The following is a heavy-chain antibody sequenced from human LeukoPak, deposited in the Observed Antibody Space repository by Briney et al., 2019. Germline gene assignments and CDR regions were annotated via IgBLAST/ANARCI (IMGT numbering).Heavy chain of an antibody. V-gene: IGHV3-30*02. CDR3: AKRGVVVVPAASYYYYYYMDV. CDR1: GFIFNTYG. D-gene: IGHD2-2*01. J-gene: IGHJ6*03. CDR2: IRNDGSDK. Sequence: GGSLRLSCAASGFIFNTYGMHWVRQAPGKGLEWVAFIRNDGSDKYYAVSVKGRFTISRDNSKNTLYLQMNSLRAEDTAVYYCAKRGVVVVPAASYYYYYYMDVWGKGTTVTISS.